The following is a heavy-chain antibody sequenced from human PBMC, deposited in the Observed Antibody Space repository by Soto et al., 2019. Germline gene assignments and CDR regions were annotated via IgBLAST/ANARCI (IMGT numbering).Heavy chain of an antibody. CDR3: ARDQGFCSSTSCYGYGQDV. D-gene: IGHD2-2*01. Sequence: QVQLVESGGGVVQPGRSLRLSCAASGFTFSSFGMHWVRQAPGKGLEWVAVIWYDGKNKYYADSVKGRFTISRDNSKNTLFLQMNSLRVDDTAVYSCARDQGFCSSTSCYGYGQDVWGQGTTVTVSS. J-gene: IGHJ6*02. CDR2: IWYDGKNK. V-gene: IGHV3-33*01. CDR1: GFTFSSFG.